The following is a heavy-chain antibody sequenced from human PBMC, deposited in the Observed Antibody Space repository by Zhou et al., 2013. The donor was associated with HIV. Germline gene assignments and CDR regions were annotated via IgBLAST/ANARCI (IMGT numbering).Heavy chain of an antibody. J-gene: IGHJ4*02. Sequence: QVQLVQSGAEVKKPGSSVKVSCKASGGTFSSYAISWVRQAPGQGLEWMGRIIPILGIANYAQKFQGRVTITADKSTSTAYMELSSLRSEDTAVYYCARIEPQGGGDYWGQGNPGHRLL. CDR3: ARIEPQGGGDY. CDR2: IIPILGIA. CDR1: GGTFSSYA. D-gene: IGHD1-26*01. V-gene: IGHV1-69*04.